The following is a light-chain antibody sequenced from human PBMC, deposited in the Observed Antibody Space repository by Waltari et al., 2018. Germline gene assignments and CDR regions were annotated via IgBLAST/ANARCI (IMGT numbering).Light chain of an antibody. Sequence: DIQMTQSPSAMSASVGDRVTITCRASEDIDKYLAWFQQKPGTVPKRLIYGASTLQSGCPSRFTGSRSGTEFNLTISSLQPEDFATYYCLQHNTYPCTFGQGTKVELK. CDR2: GAS. V-gene: IGKV1-17*03. CDR1: EDIDKY. CDR3: LQHNTYPCT. J-gene: IGKJ1*01.